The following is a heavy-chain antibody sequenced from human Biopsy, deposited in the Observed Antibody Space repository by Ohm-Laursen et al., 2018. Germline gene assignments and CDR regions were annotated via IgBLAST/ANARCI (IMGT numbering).Heavy chain of an antibody. J-gene: IGHJ4*02. CDR2: INPGGNST. CDR1: GYTFITYY. V-gene: IGHV1-46*01. CDR3: VLASFDY. Sequence: VASVKVSCKASGYTFITYYIHWVRQAPGQGLEWMGIINPGGNSTAYTQNFQGRVTMTWDTSTTTVYMELSSLRSEDTAVYYCVLASFDYWGQGTLVTVSS.